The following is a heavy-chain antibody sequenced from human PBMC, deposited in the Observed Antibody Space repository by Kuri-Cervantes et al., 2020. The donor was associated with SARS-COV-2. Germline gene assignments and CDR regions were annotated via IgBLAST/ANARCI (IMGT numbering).Heavy chain of an antibody. V-gene: IGHV3-9*03. D-gene: IGHD1-20*01. CDR3: ASHLTGTTPYVYYYYMGV. CDR1: GFTFDDYA. CDR2: ISWNSGSI. J-gene: IGHJ6*03. Sequence: GGSLRLSCAASGFTFDDYAMHWVRQAPGKGLEWVSGISWNSGSIGYADSVKGRFTISRDNAKNSLYLQMNSLRAEDMALYYCASHLTGTTPYVYYYYMGVWGKGTTVTVSS.